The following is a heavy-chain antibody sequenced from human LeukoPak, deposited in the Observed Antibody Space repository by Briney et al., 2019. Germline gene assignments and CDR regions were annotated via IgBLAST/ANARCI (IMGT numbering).Heavy chain of an antibody. Sequence: SETLSLTCAVYGGSFSGYYWSWIRQPPGKGLEWIGEINHSGSTNYNPSLKSRVTISVDTSKNQFSLKLSSVTAADTAAYYCAHIAARPGKDDYWGQGTLVTVSS. D-gene: IGHD6-6*01. CDR2: INHSGST. CDR3: AHIAARPGKDDY. J-gene: IGHJ4*02. V-gene: IGHV4-34*01. CDR1: GGSFSGYY.